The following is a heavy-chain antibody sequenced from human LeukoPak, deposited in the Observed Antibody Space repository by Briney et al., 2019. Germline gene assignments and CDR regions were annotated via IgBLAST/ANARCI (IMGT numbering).Heavy chain of an antibody. Sequence: GGSLRLSCAASGFTFSSYAMSWVRQGPGKGLEWVSAISGSGDSTYYAHSVKGRFTISRDNSKNTLYLQMSSLRAEDTAVYYCAKEASGRPNNWFDPWGQGTLVTVSS. V-gene: IGHV3-23*01. CDR2: ISGSGDST. J-gene: IGHJ5*02. CDR3: AKEASGRPNNWFDP. D-gene: IGHD3-3*01. CDR1: GFTFSSYA.